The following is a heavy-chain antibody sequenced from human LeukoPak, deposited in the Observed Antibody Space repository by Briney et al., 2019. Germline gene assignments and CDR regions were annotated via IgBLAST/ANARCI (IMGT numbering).Heavy chain of an antibody. CDR1: GGSIRSTTYY. D-gene: IGHD3-9*01. Sequence: SETLSLTCSVSGGSIRSTTYYWGWIRQPPGKRLEWIASIYYSGNTYYSPSLMSRVTISVDTSKNQFSLKLSSVTAADTAVYYCARLVVLRYFDWLLPDDAFDIWGQGTMVTVSS. CDR2: IYYSGNT. J-gene: IGHJ3*02. CDR3: ARLVVLRYFDWLLPDDAFDI. V-gene: IGHV4-39*07.